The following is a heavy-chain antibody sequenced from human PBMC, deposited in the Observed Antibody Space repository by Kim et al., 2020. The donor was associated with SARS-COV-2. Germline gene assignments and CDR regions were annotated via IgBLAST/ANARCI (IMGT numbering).Heavy chain of an antibody. D-gene: IGHD2-2*01. CDR1: GFIFSNYW. Sequence: GGSLRLSCAASGFIFSNYWMHWVRQAPGKGLVWVSRIKSDGSSTSYADSVKGRFTISRDNAENTLYLQMNSLRAEDTAVYYCARAVVPTFPEYNYGMDVWGQGTSVTVSS. CDR2: IKSDGSST. CDR3: ARAVVPTFPEYNYGMDV. V-gene: IGHV3-74*01. J-gene: IGHJ6*02.